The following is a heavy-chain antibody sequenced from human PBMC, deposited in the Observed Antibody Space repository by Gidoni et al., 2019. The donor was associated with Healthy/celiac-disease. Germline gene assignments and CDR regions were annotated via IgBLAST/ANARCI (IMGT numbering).Heavy chain of an antibody. CDR2: ISSSSSYI. CDR1: GFTFRSYS. D-gene: IGHD4-17*01. V-gene: IGHV3-21*01. Sequence: EVQLVQSGGCLVKPGGSLRLSCAASGFTFRSYSMNWVRQAPGKGLEWVSSISSSSSYIYYADSVKGRFTISRDNDKNSLYLQMNSLRAEDTAVSYCARDRPPPTVTTLFDYWGQGTLVTVSS. CDR3: ARDRPPPTVTTLFDY. J-gene: IGHJ4*02.